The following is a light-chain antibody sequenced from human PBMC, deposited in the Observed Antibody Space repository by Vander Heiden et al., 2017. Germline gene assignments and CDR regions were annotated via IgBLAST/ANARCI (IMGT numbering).Light chain of an antibody. V-gene: IGLV1-51*01. CDR2: ENN. CDR1: SSDIGDNT. CDR3: GTWDSSLTGV. Sequence: SGSSSDIGDNTLSWYQQLPGTAPKLLIYENNKRPSGIPDRFSGSKSGTSATLVITGLQTGDEADYYCGTWDSSLTGVFGTGTKVTVL. J-gene: IGLJ1*01.